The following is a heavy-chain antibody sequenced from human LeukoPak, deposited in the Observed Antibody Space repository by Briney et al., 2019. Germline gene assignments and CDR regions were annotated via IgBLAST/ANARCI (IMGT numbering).Heavy chain of an antibody. CDR3: VKGKAAVDNTMGV. Sequence: PGGSLRLSCAASGFTFSSYAMTWVRQAPGKGLEWVSSISGSGGDTYYADSVKGRFTISRDNSKNTLFLQMNSLRAEDTATYYCVKGKAAVDNTMGVWGQGTTVTVTS. CDR1: GFTFSSYA. V-gene: IGHV3-23*01. D-gene: IGHD6-13*01. CDR2: ISGSGGDT. J-gene: IGHJ6*02.